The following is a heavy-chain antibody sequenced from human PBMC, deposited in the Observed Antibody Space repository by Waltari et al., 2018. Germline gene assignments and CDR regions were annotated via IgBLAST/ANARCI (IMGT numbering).Heavy chain of an antibody. CDR3: AKARGTTRLLDY. D-gene: IGHD1-1*01. CDR1: GFKFDDHA. CDR2: INWSSNDK. V-gene: IGHV3-9*01. Sequence: EVQLVESGGGLVQPGQSLRLSCAATGFKFDDHAMHCVRQVPGKGLEWVAGINWSSNDKDYADSVKGRFTISRDNVENSLYLEMNSLRPEDTAFYFCAKARGTTRLLDYWGQGTLVSVS. J-gene: IGHJ4*02.